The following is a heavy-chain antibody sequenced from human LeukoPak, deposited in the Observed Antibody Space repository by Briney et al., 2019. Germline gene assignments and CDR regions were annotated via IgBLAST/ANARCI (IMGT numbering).Heavy chain of an antibody. D-gene: IGHD6-19*01. Sequence: PGGSLRLSCAASGFTFSSYSMNWVRQAPGKGLEWVSSISSSSSYIYYADSVKGRFTISRDNAKNSLYLQMSSLRAEDTAVYYCARDRGSGWSQSEIWDYWGQGTLVTVSS. V-gene: IGHV3-21*01. CDR1: GFTFSSYS. CDR2: ISSSSSYI. J-gene: IGHJ4*02. CDR3: ARDRGSGWSQSEIWDY.